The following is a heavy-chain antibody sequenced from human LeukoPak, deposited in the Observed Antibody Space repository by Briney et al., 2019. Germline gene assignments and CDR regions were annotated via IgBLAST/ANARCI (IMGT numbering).Heavy chain of an antibody. Sequence: TASETLSLTCTVSGGSFSSYYWTWIRQPPGKGLEWIGYIDHGGSTNYNPPLRSRVSISSDTSKIQFSLELTSVTAADTAVYYCARLKATVSIHAYFDSWGQGTLVTVSS. CDR2: IDHGGST. D-gene: IGHD4-17*01. CDR3: ARLKATVSIHAYFDS. J-gene: IGHJ4*02. V-gene: IGHV4-59*01. CDR1: GGSFSSYY.